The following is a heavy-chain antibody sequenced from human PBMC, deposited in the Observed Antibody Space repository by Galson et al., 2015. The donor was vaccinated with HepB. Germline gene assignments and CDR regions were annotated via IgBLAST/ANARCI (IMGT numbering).Heavy chain of an antibody. D-gene: IGHD6-13*01. CDR3: ARHLRIAAAGTYRHYYYGMDV. Sequence: QSGAEVKKPGESLRISCKGSGYSFTSYWISWVRQMPGKGLEWMGRIDPSDSYTNYSPSFQGHVTISADKSISTAYLQWSSLKASDTAMYYCARHLRIAAAGTYRHYYYGMDVWGQGTTVTVSS. CDR1: GYSFTSYW. J-gene: IGHJ6*02. V-gene: IGHV5-10-1*01. CDR2: IDPSDSYT.